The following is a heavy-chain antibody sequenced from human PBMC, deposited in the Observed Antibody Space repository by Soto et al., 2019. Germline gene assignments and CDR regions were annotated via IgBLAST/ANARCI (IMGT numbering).Heavy chain of an antibody. Sequence: QVQLVQSGAEVKKPGASVKVSCKASGYTFTSYDINWVRQATGQGLEWMGWMNPNGGNTGYAQKFQGRVTMTRNTSISTAYMELSSLRSEDTAVYYCARGHRGRFLEWLLYRYYFDYWGQGTLVTVSS. D-gene: IGHD3-3*01. J-gene: IGHJ4*02. CDR3: ARGHRGRFLEWLLYRYYFDY. CDR2: MNPNGGNT. CDR1: GYTFTSYD. V-gene: IGHV1-8*01.